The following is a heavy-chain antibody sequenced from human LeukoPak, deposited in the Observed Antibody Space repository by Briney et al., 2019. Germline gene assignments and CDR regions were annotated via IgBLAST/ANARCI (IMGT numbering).Heavy chain of an antibody. V-gene: IGHV3-30*02. Sequence: GGSLRLSCAASGFTFSSYGMHWVRQAPGKGLEWVAFIRYDGSNKYYADSVKGRFTISRDNSKNTLYLQMNSLRAEDTAVYYCARDGGVVPAATNWLDPWGQGTLVTVSS. CDR2: IRYDGSNK. D-gene: IGHD2-2*01. CDR3: ARDGGVVPAATNWLDP. CDR1: GFTFSSYG. J-gene: IGHJ5*02.